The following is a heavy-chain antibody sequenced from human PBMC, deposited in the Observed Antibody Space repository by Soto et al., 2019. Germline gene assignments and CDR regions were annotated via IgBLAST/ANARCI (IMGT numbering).Heavy chain of an antibody. CDR3: ARDLLNFWGGMGYYCGMDV. J-gene: IGHJ6*02. V-gene: IGHV3-33*01. Sequence: QVQLVASGGGVVQPGRSLRLSCAASGFTFSSYGMHWVRQAPGKGLEWVAVIWYDGSNKYYADSVKGRFTISRDNSKNTLYLQMNSLRAEDTAVYYCARDLLNFWGGMGYYCGMDVWGQGTTVTVSS. D-gene: IGHD3-3*01. CDR1: GFTFSSYG. CDR2: IWYDGSNK.